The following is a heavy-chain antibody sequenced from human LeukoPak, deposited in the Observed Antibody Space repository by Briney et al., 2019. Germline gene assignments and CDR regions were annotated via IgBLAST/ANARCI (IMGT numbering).Heavy chain of an antibody. J-gene: IGHJ4*02. V-gene: IGHV1-2*02. CDR2: INPNSGGT. CDR3: AREDHIVVVPAAIDYFDY. D-gene: IGHD2-2*01. Sequence: GASVKVSCKASVYTFTGYYMHWVRQAPGQGLEWMGWINPNSGGTNYAQKFQGRVTMTRDTSISTAYMELSRLRSDDTAVYYCAREDHIVVVPAAIDYFDYWGQGTLVTVSS. CDR1: VYTFTGYY.